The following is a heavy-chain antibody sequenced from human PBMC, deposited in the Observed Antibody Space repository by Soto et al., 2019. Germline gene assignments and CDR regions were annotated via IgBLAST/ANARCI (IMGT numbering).Heavy chain of an antibody. V-gene: IGHV1-18*01. CDR1: GYTFTSYG. J-gene: IGHJ4*02. Sequence: ASVKVSCKASGYTFTSYGISWLRHAPGQGLEWMGWISAYNGNTNYAQKLQGRVTMTTDTSTSTAYMELRSLRSDDTAVYYCGRDWAAAGPFDYWGQGTLVTVSS. D-gene: IGHD6-13*01. CDR3: GRDWAAAGPFDY. CDR2: ISAYNGNT.